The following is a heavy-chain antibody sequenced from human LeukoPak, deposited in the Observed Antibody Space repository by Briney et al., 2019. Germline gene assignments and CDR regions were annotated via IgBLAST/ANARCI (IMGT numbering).Heavy chain of an antibody. CDR2: IYHSGST. CDR3: ARGFPLGCCGYYYYYYGMDV. CDR1: GGSISSSNW. J-gene: IGHJ6*02. Sequence: SGTLSLTCAVSGGSISSSNWWSWVRQPPGKGLEWIGEIYHSGSTNYNPSLKSRVTISVDKSKNQFSLKLSSVTAADTAVYYCARGFPLGCCGYYYYYYGMDVWGQGTTVTVSS. D-gene: IGHD2-21*01. V-gene: IGHV4-4*02.